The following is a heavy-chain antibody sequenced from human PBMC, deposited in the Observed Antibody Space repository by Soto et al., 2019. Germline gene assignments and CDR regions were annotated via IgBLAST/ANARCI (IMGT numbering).Heavy chain of an antibody. V-gene: IGHV1-69*13. CDR1: GGGFGSSA. Sequence: GASAEVCWEECGGGFGSSARWWVRHEPGQGLEWMGGIIPIFDTANYAQKFQGRVTITADESTSTAYMELSSLRSEDTAVYYCARHDCISSSCYYYYYYSMDVWGQGTTVTVSS. J-gene: IGHJ6*02. D-gene: IGHD2-2*01. CDR2: IIPIFDTA. CDR3: ARHDCISSSCYYYYYYSMDV.